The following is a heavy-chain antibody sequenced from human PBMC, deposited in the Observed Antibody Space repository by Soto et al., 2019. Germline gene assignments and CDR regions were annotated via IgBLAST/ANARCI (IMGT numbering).Heavy chain of an antibody. J-gene: IGHJ4*02. Sequence: QVQLVESGGGLVKPGGSLRLSCAASGFTSSDYYMSWFRQAPGKGLEWVSYISGSGSITHDADSVKGRFTISRDNAKNSLYLQMNSLRAEDTAIYYCARVGSTLAAGTPDYWGQGTLVTVSS. CDR3: ARVGSTLAAGTPDY. D-gene: IGHD6-13*01. CDR1: GFTSSDYY. CDR2: ISGSGSIT. V-gene: IGHV3-11*01.